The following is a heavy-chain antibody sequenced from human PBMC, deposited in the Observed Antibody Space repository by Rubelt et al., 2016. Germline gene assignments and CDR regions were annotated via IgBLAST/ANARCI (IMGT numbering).Heavy chain of an antibody. V-gene: IGHV4-39*02. CDR3: ARDRSGSGNYDY. Sequence: QLQLQESGPGLVKPSETLSLTCTVSGGSISSSSYYWGCIRQPPGKGLEWIGSVYYSGSTYYKPSLKSRITISVDTSKNLCSLKLSSVTAADTAVYYCARDRSGSGNYDYWGQGTLVTVSS. CDR1: GGSISSSSYY. D-gene: IGHD3-10*01. CDR2: VYYSGST. J-gene: IGHJ4*02.